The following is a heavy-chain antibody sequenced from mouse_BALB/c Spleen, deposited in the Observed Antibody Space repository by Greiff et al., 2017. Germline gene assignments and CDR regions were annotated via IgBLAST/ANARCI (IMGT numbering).Heavy chain of an antibody. CDR2: IDPENGDT. D-gene: IGHD1-1*01. V-gene: IGHV14-4*02. CDR1: GFNIKDYY. CDR3: NAAWITTVGGDVEV. Sequence: VQLQESGAELVRSGASVKLSCTASGFNIKDYYMHWVKQRPEQGLEWIGWIDPENGDTEYAPKFQGKATMTADTSSNTAYLQLSSLTSEDTAVYYGNAAWITTVGGDVEVWGAGTTVTVSS. J-gene: IGHJ1*01.